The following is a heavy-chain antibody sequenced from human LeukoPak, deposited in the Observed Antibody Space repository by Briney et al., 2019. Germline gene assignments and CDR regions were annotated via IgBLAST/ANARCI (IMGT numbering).Heavy chain of an antibody. CDR2: IRYDGSNK. D-gene: IGHD5-12*01. CDR3: AKSPYSGYAWFDY. CDR1: GFTFSSYG. J-gene: IGHJ4*02. V-gene: IGHV3-30*02. Sequence: GGSLRLSCAASGFTFSSYGXHWVRXAXXXXXXXXXFIRYDGSNKYYADSVKGRFTISRDNSKNTLYLQMNSLRAEDTAVYYCAKSPYSGYAWFDYWGQGTLVTVSS.